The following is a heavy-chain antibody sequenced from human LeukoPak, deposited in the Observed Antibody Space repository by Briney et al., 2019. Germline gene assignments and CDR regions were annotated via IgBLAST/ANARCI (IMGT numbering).Heavy chain of an antibody. J-gene: IGHJ3*02. CDR1: RGSISSSSYY. Sequence: SETLSLTCTVSRGSISSSSYYWGWIRQPPGKGLEWIGSMYYSGGSYHNPSLKSRVTISVDTSRNQYSLKLSSVTAADTAVYCCARDRGSRDAFDIWGQGTMVTVSS. CDR2: MYYSGGS. V-gene: IGHV4-39*07. D-gene: IGHD6-13*01. CDR3: ARDRGSRDAFDI.